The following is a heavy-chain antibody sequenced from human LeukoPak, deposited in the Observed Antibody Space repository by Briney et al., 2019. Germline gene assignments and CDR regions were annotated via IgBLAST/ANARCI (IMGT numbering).Heavy chain of an antibody. CDR2: IYHSGST. CDR3: ASSYTMIVVVDY. Sequence: SETLSLTXTVSGGSISSGYYWGWIRQPPGKGLEWIGSIYHSGSTYYNPSLKSRVTISVDTSKNQFSLKLSSVTAADTAVYYCASSYTMIVVVDYWGQGTLVTVSS. V-gene: IGHV4-38-2*02. D-gene: IGHD3-22*01. J-gene: IGHJ4*02. CDR1: GGSISSGYY.